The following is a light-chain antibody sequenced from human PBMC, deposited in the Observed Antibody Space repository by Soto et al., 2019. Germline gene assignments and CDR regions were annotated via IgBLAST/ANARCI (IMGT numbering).Light chain of an antibody. CDR3: ASYTTSSAFVV. J-gene: IGLJ2*01. CDR2: EVS. V-gene: IGLV2-18*02. CDR1: SSDVGSYDR. Sequence: QSALTQPPSVSASPGQSVTISCTGTSSDVGSYDRVSWYQQPPGTAPKLMIYEVSNRPSGVPDRFSGSKSGNTASLTISGRQAEDEADYFCASYTTSSAFVVFGGGTKVTVL.